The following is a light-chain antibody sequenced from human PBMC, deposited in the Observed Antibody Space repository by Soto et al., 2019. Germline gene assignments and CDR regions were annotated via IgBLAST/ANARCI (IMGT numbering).Light chain of an antibody. V-gene: IGKV1-6*01. CDR1: QDIRTE. Sequence: ALQMTQSPSSLSASVGDRVTITCRASQDIRTELGWYQQKPGKAPKLLIYGATTLQSGVPSRFSGSGSGTDFTLTISSLQPDDFATYYCQQYDSYPWTFGQGTKVEIK. CDR3: QQYDSYPWT. J-gene: IGKJ1*01. CDR2: GAT.